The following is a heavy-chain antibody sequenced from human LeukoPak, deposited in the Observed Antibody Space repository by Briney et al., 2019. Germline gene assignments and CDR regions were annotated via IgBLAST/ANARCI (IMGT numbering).Heavy chain of an antibody. CDR2: INWNGGST. Sequence: GGSLRLSCAASGFTFSSYEMNWVRQAPGKGLEWVSGINWNGGSTGYADSVKGRFTISRDNAKNSLYLQMNSLRAEDTAVYYCATSLSGWGTYHYMNVWGKGTTVTISS. J-gene: IGHJ6*03. D-gene: IGHD6-19*01. CDR1: GFTFSSYE. V-gene: IGHV3-20*04. CDR3: ATSLSGWGTYHYMNV.